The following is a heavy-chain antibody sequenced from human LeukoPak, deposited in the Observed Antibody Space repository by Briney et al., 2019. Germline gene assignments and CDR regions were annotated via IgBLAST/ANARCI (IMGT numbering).Heavy chain of an antibody. CDR1: GGSISSYY. CDR3: ARGLFRRGYLGY. V-gene: IGHV4-59*01. J-gene: IGHJ4*02. CDR2: IYYSGST. Sequence: PSETLSPTCTVSGGSISSYYWSWIGQPPGKGLEWIGYIYYSGSTNYNPSLKSRVTISVDTSKNQFSLKLSSVTAADTAVYYCARGLFRRGYLGYWGQGTLVTVSS. D-gene: IGHD6-25*01.